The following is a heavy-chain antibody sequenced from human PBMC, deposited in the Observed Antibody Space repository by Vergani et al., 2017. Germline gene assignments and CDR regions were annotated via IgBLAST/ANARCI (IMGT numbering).Heavy chain of an antibody. V-gene: IGHV4-30-4*08. CDR3: GQVADFYGVGSRLLDL. Sequence: QGQRQESGPGLVKPSQTLSLTCTVSVGTISGGDDYWSWIRWPPGKGREWIGYIYDSGSTYSNPSLKRRVPISLDPSKNQFSLKLNSVTAADTAVNYCGQVADFYGVGSRLLDLWGQGILVTVSS. J-gene: IGHJ5*02. D-gene: IGHD3-10*01. CDR2: IYDSGST. CDR1: VGTISGGDDY.